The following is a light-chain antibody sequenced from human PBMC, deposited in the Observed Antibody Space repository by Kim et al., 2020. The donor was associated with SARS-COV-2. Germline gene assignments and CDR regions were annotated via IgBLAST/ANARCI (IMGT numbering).Light chain of an antibody. CDR3: QQTYSASRT. V-gene: IGKV1-39*01. Sequence: DILMTQSPSSLSASVGDRVTITCRASQDISRYLNWYQQKPGKAPKLLIYTASSLQSGVPSRFTGSGSETDFTLTISSLQPEDFATYYCQQTYSASRTFGQGTKVDIK. J-gene: IGKJ1*01. CDR1: QDISRY. CDR2: TAS.